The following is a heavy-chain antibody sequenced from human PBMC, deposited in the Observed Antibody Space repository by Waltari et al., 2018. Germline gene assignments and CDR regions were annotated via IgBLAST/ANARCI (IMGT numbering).Heavy chain of an antibody. CDR3: AKKNDEVFDRNGLVYDAFDM. CDR2: INWNSGSI. J-gene: IGHJ3*02. V-gene: IGHV3-9*01. CDR1: GCTFDDYA. D-gene: IGHD3-22*01. Sequence: EVKLVESGGGLVKPGRSLSLSWVGSGCTFDDYAIQWVRKGPGKGLEWVSGINWNSGSIGYGDSVKGRFIISRDNARNSVHLQMNGLTSEDTALYYCAKKNDEVFDRNGLVYDAFDMWGQGTMVTVSS.